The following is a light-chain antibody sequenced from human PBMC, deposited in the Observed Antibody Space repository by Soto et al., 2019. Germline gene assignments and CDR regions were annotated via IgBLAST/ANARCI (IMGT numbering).Light chain of an antibody. CDR1: SSDVGSYNL. CDR2: EGS. V-gene: IGLV2-23*03. Sequence: QSALTQPASVSGSPGQSITISCTGTSSDVGSYNLVSWYQQHPGKAPKLMIYEGSKRPSGVSNRFSGSKSGNTASLTIYGLQAEDEADYYCCSYAGSSTFERVVFGGGTKLTVL. CDR3: CSYAGSSTFERVV. J-gene: IGLJ2*01.